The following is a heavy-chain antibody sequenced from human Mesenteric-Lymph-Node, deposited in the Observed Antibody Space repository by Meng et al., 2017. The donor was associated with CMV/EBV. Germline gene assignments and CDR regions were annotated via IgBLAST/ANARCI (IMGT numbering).Heavy chain of an antibody. D-gene: IGHD2-2*01. V-gene: IGHV3-48*04. Sequence: LSLTCAASGFTFSSYSMNWVRQAPGKGLEWVSYISSSSSTIYYADSVKGRFTISRDNAKNSLYLQMNSLRAEDTAVYYCARFGLVGYCSSTSCLDYYYYGMDVWGQGTTVTVSS. CDR1: GFTFSSYS. CDR2: ISSSSSTI. CDR3: ARFGLVGYCSSTSCLDYYYYGMDV. J-gene: IGHJ6*02.